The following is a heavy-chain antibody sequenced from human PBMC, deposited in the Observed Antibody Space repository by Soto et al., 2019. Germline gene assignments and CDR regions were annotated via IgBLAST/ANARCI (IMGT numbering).Heavy chain of an antibody. CDR1: GFTFSSYA. V-gene: IGHV3-30-3*01. Sequence: GGSLRLSCAASGFTFSSYAMHWVRQAPGKGLEWVAAMSYDGNNKYHVDSVKGRFTISRDNSRHTLFLQMDTLRVEDTARYYCARASTPFGSAWPYSFDYWGQGTLVTVSS. J-gene: IGHJ4*02. D-gene: IGHD2-21*01. CDR2: MSYDGNNK. CDR3: ARASTPFGSAWPYSFDY.